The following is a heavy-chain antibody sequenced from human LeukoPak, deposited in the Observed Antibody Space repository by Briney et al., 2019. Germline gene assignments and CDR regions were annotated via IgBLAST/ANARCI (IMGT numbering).Heavy chain of an antibody. CDR2: ISGSAGST. CDR1: GFTFSNYA. D-gene: IGHD3-10*01. Sequence: GGSRRLSCAASGFTFSNYAMSWVRQAPGKGLEWVSGISGSAGSTYYADSAKGRFTISRDNSKNTLYLQMNSLRAEDTAVYYCAKNFGQYDNWGQGTLVTVSS. CDR3: AKNFGQYDN. V-gene: IGHV3-23*01. J-gene: IGHJ4*02.